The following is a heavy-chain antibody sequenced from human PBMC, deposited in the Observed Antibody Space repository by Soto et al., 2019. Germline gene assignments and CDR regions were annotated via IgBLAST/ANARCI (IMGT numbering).Heavy chain of an antibody. CDR3: ARPYSNRWSIFYGMDV. CDR2: ISSSSDII. CDR1: GFTFSTYS. Sequence: GGSLRLSCAAPGFTFSTYSMNWVRQAPGNGLEWISYISSSSDIIYYADSVKGRFTISRDNAKSTLFLQMNSLRDEDTAVYYCARPYSNRWSIFYGMDVWGQGTTVNVSS. J-gene: IGHJ6*02. D-gene: IGHD6-13*01. V-gene: IGHV3-48*02.